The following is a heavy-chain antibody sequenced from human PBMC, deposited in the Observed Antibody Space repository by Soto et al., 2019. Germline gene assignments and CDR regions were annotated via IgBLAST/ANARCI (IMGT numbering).Heavy chain of an antibody. J-gene: IGHJ4*02. V-gene: IGHV3-30*18. CDR3: AKDGSHNFDY. CDR1: GFTFSHYA. CDR2: MSYDGSNE. D-gene: IGHD1-26*01. Sequence: QVQLVESGGGVVQPGRSLRLSCAASGFTFSHYAMHWVRQAPGKGLEWVALMSYDGSNEYYADSVKGRFTISRDNSKNTQYLKLNSLRAEDTAVYYCAKDGSHNFDYWGQGTLVTVSS.